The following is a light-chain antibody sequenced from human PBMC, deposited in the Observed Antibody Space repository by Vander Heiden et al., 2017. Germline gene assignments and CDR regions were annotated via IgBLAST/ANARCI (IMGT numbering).Light chain of an antibody. CDR1: QTVNSNY. J-gene: IGKJ1*01. CDR2: DAS. CDR3: QQYGSSPRT. Sequence: DIVLTQSPATLSLSPGERATLSCRASQTVNSNYLAWSQQKPGLAPRLLIYDASTRATGIPDRFSGSGSGTDFTLTISRLEPEDFAVYYCQQYGSSPRTFGQGTKVEIK. V-gene: IGKV3D-20*01.